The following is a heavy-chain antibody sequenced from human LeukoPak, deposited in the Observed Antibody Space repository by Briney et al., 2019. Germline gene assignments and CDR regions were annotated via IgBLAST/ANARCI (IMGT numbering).Heavy chain of an antibody. D-gene: IGHD3-3*01. Sequence: ASVKVSCKASGYTFTSYDINWVRQATGQGLEWMGWMNPNSGNTGYAQKFQGRVTMTRNTSISTAYMELSRLRSEDTAVYYCARGLVGRTYYDFWSGYGAYYYYYMDVWGKGTTVTVSS. CDR1: GYTFTSYD. J-gene: IGHJ6*03. CDR2: MNPNSGNT. CDR3: ARGLVGRTYYDFWSGYGAYYYYYMDV. V-gene: IGHV1-8*01.